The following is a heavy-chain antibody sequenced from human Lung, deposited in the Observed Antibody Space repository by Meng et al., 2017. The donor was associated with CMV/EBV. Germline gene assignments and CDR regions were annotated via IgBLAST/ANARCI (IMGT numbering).Heavy chain of an antibody. V-gene: IGHV5-51*01. Sequence: SYWIGWVRQMPGKGLEWMGIIYPGASDTRYSPSFQGQVTISADKSISTAYLQWSSLKASDTAMYYCARLTPIVVVISAAREAGWFDPWGQGTLVTVSS. CDR2: IYPGASDT. D-gene: IGHD3-22*01. CDR3: ARLTPIVVVISAAREAGWFDP. J-gene: IGHJ5*02. CDR1: SYW.